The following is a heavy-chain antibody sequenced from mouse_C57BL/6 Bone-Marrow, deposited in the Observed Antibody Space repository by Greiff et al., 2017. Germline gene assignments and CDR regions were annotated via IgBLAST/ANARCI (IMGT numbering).Heavy chain of an antibody. Sequence: EVHLVESGGGLVQPGGSMKLSCAASGFTFSDAWMDWVRQSPEKGLEWVAEIRNKANNHATYYAESVKGRFTISRDDSKSSVYLQMNSLRAEDTGIYYCTRRIYYYGSSYDYWGQGTTLTVSS. D-gene: IGHD1-1*01. V-gene: IGHV6-6*01. CDR2: IRNKANNHAT. CDR3: TRRIYYYGSSYDY. J-gene: IGHJ2*01. CDR1: GFTFSDAW.